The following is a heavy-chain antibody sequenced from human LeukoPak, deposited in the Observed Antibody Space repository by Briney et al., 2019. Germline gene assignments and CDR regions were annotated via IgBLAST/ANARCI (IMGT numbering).Heavy chain of an antibody. V-gene: IGHV3-30*18. CDR3: AKEALHYYDSSGYYDY. D-gene: IGHD3-22*01. J-gene: IGHJ4*02. CDR2: ISYDGSNK. Sequence: GRSLRLSCAASGFTLSNYGMHWVRQAPGKGLEWVAVISYDGSNKYYADSVKGRFTISRDNSKNTLYLQMNSLRAEDTAVYYCAKEALHYYDSSGYYDYWGQGTLVTVSS. CDR1: GFTLSNYG.